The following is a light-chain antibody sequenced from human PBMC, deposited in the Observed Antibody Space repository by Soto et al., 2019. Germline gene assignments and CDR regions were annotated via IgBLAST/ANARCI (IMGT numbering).Light chain of an antibody. CDR2: DVS. J-gene: IGLJ1*01. Sequence: QSVRTQPASVSGSPGQSITISCTGTSSDVGGYDYVSWYQHHPGKAPKLMIYDVSNRPSGVSNRFSGSKSGNTASLTISGLQAEDEADYYCSSYTSSSLYVFGTGTKVTVL. V-gene: IGLV2-14*03. CDR1: SSDVGGYDY. CDR3: SSYTSSSLYV.